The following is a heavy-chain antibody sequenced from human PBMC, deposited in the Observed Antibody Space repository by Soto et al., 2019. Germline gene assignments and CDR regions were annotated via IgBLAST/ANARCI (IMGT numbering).Heavy chain of an antibody. J-gene: IGHJ4*02. CDR3: AKSVRDYYDSSPTLDY. CDR1: GFTFSSYG. CDR2: ISYDGRSK. Sequence: VGSLRLSCASSGFTFSSYGMHWVRQAPGKGLEWVAVISYDGRSKYYADSMKGRFTISRDNSKNTLYLQMNSLRAEDTAVYYCAKSVRDYYDSSPTLDYWGQGTLVTVSS. D-gene: IGHD3-22*01. V-gene: IGHV3-30*18.